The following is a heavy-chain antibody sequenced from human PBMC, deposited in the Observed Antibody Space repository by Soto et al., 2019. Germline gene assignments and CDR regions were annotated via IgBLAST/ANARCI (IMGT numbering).Heavy chain of an antibody. J-gene: IGHJ6*02. CDR2: IYSGGST. CDR1: GFTVSSHY. CDR3: ADLYGVDV. Sequence: GGSLRLSCAASGFTVSSHYMNWVRQAPGKGLEWVSVIYSGGSTYYADSVKGRFTISRDNSRNTLYLQMNSLRAEDTAVYYCADLYGVDVWGQGTTVTVSS. V-gene: IGHV3-66*01.